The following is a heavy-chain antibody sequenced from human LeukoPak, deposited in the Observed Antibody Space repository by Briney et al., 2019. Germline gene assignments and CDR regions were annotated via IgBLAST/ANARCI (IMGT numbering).Heavy chain of an antibody. V-gene: IGHV3-30-3*01. CDR3: ARDLSGWYHYFDY. CDR1: GFTFSSYA. J-gene: IGHJ4*02. Sequence: GGSLRLSCAASGFTFSSYAMHWVRQAPGKGLEWVAVISYDGSNKYYADSVKGRLTISRDNSKNTLYLQMNSLRAEDTAVYYCARDLSGWYHYFDYWGQGTLVTVSS. CDR2: ISYDGSNK. D-gene: IGHD6-19*01.